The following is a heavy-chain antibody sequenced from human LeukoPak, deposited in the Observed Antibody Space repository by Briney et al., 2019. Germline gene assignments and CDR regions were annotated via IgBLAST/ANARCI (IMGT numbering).Heavy chain of an antibody. CDR3: ATPKGY. CDR1: GYIFTDYY. CDR2: FDPEDGET. Sequence: ASVKVSCKASGYIFTDYYIHWVRQAPGKGLEWMGGFDPEDGETIYAQKFQGRVTMTEDTSTDTAYMELSSLRSEDTAVYYCATPKGYWGQGTLVTVSS. V-gene: IGHV1-24*01. J-gene: IGHJ4*02.